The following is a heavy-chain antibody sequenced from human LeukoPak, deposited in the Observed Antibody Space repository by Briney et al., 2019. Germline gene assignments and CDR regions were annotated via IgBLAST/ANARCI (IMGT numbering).Heavy chain of an antibody. V-gene: IGHV4-59*01. Sequence: SETLSLTCTVSDGSISIYYWSWIRQPPGKGLEWIGYVYSSGNTNYSPSLKGRAIISADTSKNQFSLKLSSVTAADTAVYYCARDYDFPRSGPFDIWGQGTMVTVSS. CDR1: DGSISIYY. J-gene: IGHJ3*02. CDR3: ARDYDFPRSGPFDI. CDR2: VYSSGNT. D-gene: IGHD3-3*01.